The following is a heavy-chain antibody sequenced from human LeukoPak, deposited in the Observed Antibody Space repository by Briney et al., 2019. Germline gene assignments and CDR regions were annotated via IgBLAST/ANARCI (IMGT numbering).Heavy chain of an antibody. D-gene: IGHD6-13*01. CDR2: ISYDGSNK. CDR3: AKDSSSWTFDY. J-gene: IGHJ4*02. V-gene: IGHV3-30*18. CDR1: GFTFSSYG. Sequence: GGSLRLSCAASGFTFSSYGMHWVRQAPGKGLEWVAVISYDGSNKYYADSVKGRFTISRDNSKNTLYLQMNSLRAEDTAVYYCAKDSSSWTFDYWGQETLVTVSS.